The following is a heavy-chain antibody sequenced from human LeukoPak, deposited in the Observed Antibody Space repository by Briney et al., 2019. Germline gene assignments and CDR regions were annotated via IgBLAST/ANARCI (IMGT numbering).Heavy chain of an antibody. CDR1: GFTFSSYG. CDR3: ARGGDVVVVAANNWFDP. D-gene: IGHD2-15*01. V-gene: IGHV4-34*01. CDR2: INHSGST. J-gene: IGHJ5*02. Sequence: LRLSCAASGFTFSSYGMHWVRQPPGKGLEWIGEINHSGSTNYNPSLKSRVTISVDTSKNQFSLKLSSVTAADTAVYYCARGGDVVVVAANNWFDPWGQGALVTVSS.